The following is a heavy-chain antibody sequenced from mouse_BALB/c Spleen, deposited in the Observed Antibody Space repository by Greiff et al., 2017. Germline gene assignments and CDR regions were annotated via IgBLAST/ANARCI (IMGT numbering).Heavy chain of an antibody. Sequence: EVKVIESGGGLVKPGGSLKLSCAASGFTFSSYTMSWVRQTPEKRLEWVATISSGGSYTYYPDSVKGRFTISRDNAKNTLYLQMSSLKSEDTAMYYCTREYYDYDAWFAYWGQGTLVTVSA. CDR2: ISSGGSYT. CDR1: GFTFSSYT. CDR3: TREYYDYDAWFAY. J-gene: IGHJ3*01. D-gene: IGHD2-4*01. V-gene: IGHV5-6-4*01.